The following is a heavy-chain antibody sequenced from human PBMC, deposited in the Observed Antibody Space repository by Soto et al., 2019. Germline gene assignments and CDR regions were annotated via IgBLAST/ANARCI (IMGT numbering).Heavy chain of an antibody. CDR2: IYYSGST. D-gene: IGHD6-6*01. V-gene: IGHV4-59*01. CDR1: GGSISSYY. J-gene: IGHJ4*02. Sequence: TLSLTCTVSGGSISSYYWSWIRQPPGKGLEWIGYIYYSGSTNYNPSLKSRVTISVDTSKNQFSLKLSSVTAADTAVYYCARKGSSWNFDYWGQGTLVTVSS. CDR3: ARKGSSWNFDY.